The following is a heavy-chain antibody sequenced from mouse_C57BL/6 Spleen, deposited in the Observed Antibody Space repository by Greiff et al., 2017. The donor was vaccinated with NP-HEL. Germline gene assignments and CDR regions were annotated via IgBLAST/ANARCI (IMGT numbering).Heavy chain of an antibody. V-gene: IGHV5-9*01. CDR1: GFTFSSYT. CDR2: ISGGGGNT. J-gene: IGHJ2*01. Sequence: DVKLVESGGGLVKPGGSLKLSCAASGFTFSSYTMSWVRQTPEKRLEWVATISGGGGNTYYPDSVKGRFTISRDNAKNTLYLQMSSLRSEDTALYYCARLAGTRYFDYWGQGTTLTVSS. CDR3: ARLAGTRYFDY. D-gene: IGHD4-1*01.